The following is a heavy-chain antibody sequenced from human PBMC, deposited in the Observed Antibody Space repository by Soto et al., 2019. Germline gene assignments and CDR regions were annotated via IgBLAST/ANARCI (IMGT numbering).Heavy chain of an antibody. Sequence: ASVKVSCKASGYTLTSYDINWVRQATGQGLEWMGWMNPNSGNTGYAQKFQGRVTMTRNTSISTAYMELSSLRSEDTAVYYCARGVTNSGYDDAFDIWGQGTMVTVSS. CDR1: GYTLTSYD. CDR2: MNPNSGNT. CDR3: ARGVTNSGYDDAFDI. D-gene: IGHD5-12*01. J-gene: IGHJ3*02. V-gene: IGHV1-8*01.